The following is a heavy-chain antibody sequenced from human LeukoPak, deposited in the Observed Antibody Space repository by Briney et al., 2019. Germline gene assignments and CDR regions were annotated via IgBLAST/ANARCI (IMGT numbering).Heavy chain of an antibody. V-gene: IGHV1-8*03. CDR1: GYTFTSYD. D-gene: IGHD2-2*01. Sequence: ASVKVSCKASGYTFTSYDINWVRQATGQGLEWMGWMNPNSGNTGYAQKFQGRVTITRNTSISTAYMELSSLRSEDTAVYYCARGLLPTQKGTSPTVWFDPWGQGTLVTVSS. CDR2: MNPNSGNT. J-gene: IGHJ5*02. CDR3: ARGLLPTQKGTSPTVWFDP.